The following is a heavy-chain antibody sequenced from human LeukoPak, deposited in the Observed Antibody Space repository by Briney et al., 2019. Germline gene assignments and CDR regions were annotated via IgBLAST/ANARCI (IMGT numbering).Heavy chain of an antibody. D-gene: IGHD3-22*01. CDR1: GGSINRGTHY. CDR3: ARDRSYYSDTGADY. J-gene: IGHJ4*02. CDR2: VYATGNT. V-gene: IGHV4-61*02. Sequence: SETLSLTCTVSGGSINRGTHYWSWVRQPAGKGLEWIGRVYATGNTNYNPSLWSRLSISIDTSRNQFSLRLSSVTAADTAVYYCARDRSYYSDTGADYWGQGTLVTVSS.